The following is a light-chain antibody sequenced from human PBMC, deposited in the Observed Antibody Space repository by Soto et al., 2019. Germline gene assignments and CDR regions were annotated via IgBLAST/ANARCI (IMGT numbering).Light chain of an antibody. CDR2: GVT. Sequence: QSVLTQPASVSGSPGQSITISCTGTSSDVGAYNYVSWYQQYPGKAPKLMIYGVTNRPSGVSNRFSGSKTGNTASLTISGLQAEDEAVYYCLSHRGGDSHVFGTGTKVIVL. J-gene: IGLJ1*01. V-gene: IGLV2-14*01. CDR1: SSDVGAYNY. CDR3: LSHRGGDSHV.